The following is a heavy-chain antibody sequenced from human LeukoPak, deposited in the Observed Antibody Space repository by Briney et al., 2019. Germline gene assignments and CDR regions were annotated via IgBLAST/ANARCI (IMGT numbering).Heavy chain of an antibody. CDR3: AKDRGVSDDAFDI. CDR1: GFTFSSYA. J-gene: IGHJ3*02. D-gene: IGHD3-10*01. V-gene: IGHV3-23*01. Sequence: GGSLRLSCAASGFTFSSYAMSWVRQAPGKGLECGSAISGSGGSTYYEDSVKGRVTISRDNSKNTLYLQMNSLRAEDTAVYYCAKDRGVSDDAFDIWGQGTMVTVSS. CDR2: ISGSGGST.